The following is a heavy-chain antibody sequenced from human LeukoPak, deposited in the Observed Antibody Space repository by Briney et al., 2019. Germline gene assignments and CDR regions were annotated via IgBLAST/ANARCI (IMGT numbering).Heavy chain of an antibody. CDR1: GFTFDDFG. J-gene: IGHJ3*02. V-gene: IGHV3-20*04. CDR3: ARGIRDDAFDI. CDR2: IIWNGGST. D-gene: IGHD2/OR15-2a*01. Sequence: GGSLRLSWAASGFTFDDFGMSWVRQAPGKGLEWVSGIIWNGGSTGYADSVTGRFIISTDNAKSSLYLQMNSLRAEDTALYYCARGIRDDAFDICGQGTMVNVSS.